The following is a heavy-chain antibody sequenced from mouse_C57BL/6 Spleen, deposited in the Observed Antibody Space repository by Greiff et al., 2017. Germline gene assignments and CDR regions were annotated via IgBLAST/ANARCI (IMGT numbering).Heavy chain of an antibody. CDR3: ASLPIYYGKGYFDY. CDR1: GFTFSSYT. Sequence: EVKLVESGGGLVKPGGSLKLSCAASGFTFSSYTMSWVRQTPEKRLGWVATISGGGGNTYYPDSVKGRFTISRDNAKNTLYLQMSSLRSEDTALSYCASLPIYYGKGYFDYWGQGTTLTVSS. D-gene: IGHD2-1*01. V-gene: IGHV5-9*01. CDR2: ISGGGGNT. J-gene: IGHJ2*01.